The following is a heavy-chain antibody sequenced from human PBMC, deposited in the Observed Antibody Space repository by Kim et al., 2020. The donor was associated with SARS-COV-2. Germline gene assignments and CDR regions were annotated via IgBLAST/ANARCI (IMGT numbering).Heavy chain of an antibody. V-gene: IGHV1-3*01. D-gene: IGHD4-4*01. Sequence: ASVKVSCKASGYTFTSYAMHWVRQAPGQRLEWMGWINAGTGNTKYSQKFQGRVTFTKDTSASTAYMELSSLRSEDTAVYYCARDPTGSSYGDWGQGTLVTVSS. CDR1: GYTFTSYA. CDR3: ARDPTGSSYGD. CDR2: INAGTGNT. J-gene: IGHJ4*02.